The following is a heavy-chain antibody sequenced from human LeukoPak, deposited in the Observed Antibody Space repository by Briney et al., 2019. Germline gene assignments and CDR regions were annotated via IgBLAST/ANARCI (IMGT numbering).Heavy chain of an antibody. CDR3: AKGRSGWFATPLDY. D-gene: IGHD3-10*01. CDR2: ISGSGGIT. Sequence: GGSLRLSSAASGFTFSSYAMSWVRQAPGKGLEWVSAISGSGGITNYADSVKGRLTISRDNSKNTLYLQMNSLRAEDTAVYYCAKGRSGWFATPLDYWGQGTLVPVSS. J-gene: IGHJ4*02. CDR1: GFTFSSYA. V-gene: IGHV3-23*01.